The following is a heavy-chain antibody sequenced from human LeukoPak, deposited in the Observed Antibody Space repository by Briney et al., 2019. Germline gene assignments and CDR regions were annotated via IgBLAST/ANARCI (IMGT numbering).Heavy chain of an antibody. J-gene: IGHJ4*02. V-gene: IGHV3-48*04. Sequence: PGGSLRLSCAASGFTFSSYSMNWVRQAPGKGLEWVSYISSSSSTIYYADSVKGRFTISRDNAKNSLYLQMNSLRAEDTAVYYCAREELVVVAAIDYWGQGTLVTVSS. CDR2: ISSSSSTI. CDR3: AREELVVVAAIDY. CDR1: GFTFSSYS. D-gene: IGHD2-15*01.